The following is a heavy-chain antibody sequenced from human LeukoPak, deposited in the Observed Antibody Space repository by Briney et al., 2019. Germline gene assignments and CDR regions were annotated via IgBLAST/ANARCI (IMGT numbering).Heavy chain of an antibody. J-gene: IGHJ6*03. D-gene: IGHD2-21*01. CDR1: GGSISSYY. Sequence: TSETLSLTCTVSGGSISSYYWSWIRQPAGKGLEWIGHIYTSGSTNYNPSLKSRVTMSIDTSKNQFSLKLSSVTAADTAVYYCARVIPYYMDVWGKGTTVTVSS. CDR3: ARVIPYYMDV. CDR2: IYTSGST. V-gene: IGHV4-4*07.